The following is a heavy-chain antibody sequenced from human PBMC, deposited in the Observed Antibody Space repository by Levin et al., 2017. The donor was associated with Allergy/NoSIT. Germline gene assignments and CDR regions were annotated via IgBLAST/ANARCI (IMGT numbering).Heavy chain of an antibody. Sequence: GGSLRLSCAASGFSFSSYAMNWVRQAPEKGLEWVSGIGGSGGSIYYADSVMGRFTISRDNSRNTLYLQMNSLRADDTAVYYCAKGSGRGDDYVWGSYRLGGMAFDSWGQGTLVTVSS. CDR2: IGGSGGSI. CDR3: AKGSGRGDDYVWGSYRLGGMAFDS. D-gene: IGHD3-16*02. V-gene: IGHV3-23*01. J-gene: IGHJ4*02. CDR1: GFSFSSYA.